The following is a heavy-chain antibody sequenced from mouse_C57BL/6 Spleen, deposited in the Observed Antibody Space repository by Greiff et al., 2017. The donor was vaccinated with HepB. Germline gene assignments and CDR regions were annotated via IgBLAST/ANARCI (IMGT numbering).Heavy chain of an antibody. D-gene: IGHD3-2*02. V-gene: IGHV1-72*01. CDR3: ARWEDSSGPDYYAMDY. CDR2: IDPNSGGT. CDR1: GYTFTSYW. Sequence: VQLQQPGAELVKPGASVKLSCKASGYTFTSYWMHWVKQRPGRGLEWIGRIDPNSGGTKYNEKFKSKATLTVVKPSSTAYMQLSSLTSEDSAVYYCARWEDSSGPDYYAMDYWGQGTSVTVSS. J-gene: IGHJ4*01.